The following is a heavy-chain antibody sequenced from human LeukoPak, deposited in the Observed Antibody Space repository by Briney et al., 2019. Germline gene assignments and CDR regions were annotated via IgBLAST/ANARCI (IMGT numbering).Heavy chain of an antibody. CDR3: ARDVSRVRGVIVNWFDP. D-gene: IGHD3-10*01. V-gene: IGHV1-3*01. J-gene: IGHJ5*02. CDR1: GYTFTSYA. Sequence: GASVTVSCKASGYTFTSYAMHWVRQAPGQRLEWMGWINAGNGNTKYSQKFQGRVTITRDTSASTAYMELSSLRSEDTAVYYCARDVSRVRGVIVNWFDPRGQGTLVTVSS. CDR2: INAGNGNT.